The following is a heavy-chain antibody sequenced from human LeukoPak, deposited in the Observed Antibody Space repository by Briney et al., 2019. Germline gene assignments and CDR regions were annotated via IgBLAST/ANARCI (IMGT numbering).Heavy chain of an antibody. CDR3: AREQQLVLGDFDY. CDR2: IKQDGSDK. V-gene: IGHV3-7*01. J-gene: IGHJ4*02. D-gene: IGHD6-13*01. CDR1: GFTFSSYW. Sequence: GGSLRLSCAASGFTFSSYWMSWVRQAPGKGLEGVANIKQDGSDKYYVDSVKGRFTISRDNAKNSLYLQMNSLRAEDTAVYYCAREQQLVLGDFDYWGQGTLVTVSS.